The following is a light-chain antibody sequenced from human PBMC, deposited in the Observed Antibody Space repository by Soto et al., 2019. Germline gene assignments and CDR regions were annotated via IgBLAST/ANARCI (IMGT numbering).Light chain of an antibody. J-gene: IGKJ4*01. CDR2: GAS. CDR3: QQYESSPLT. CDR1: HSVSSSY. Sequence: EIVLTQSPGTLSLSPGDRATLSCRASHSVSSSYLAWYQQKPGQAPRLLIYGASSRATGIPDRFMGSGSGTDFTLTISRLEPEDFAVYYCQQYESSPLTFGGGTKVEIK. V-gene: IGKV3-20*01.